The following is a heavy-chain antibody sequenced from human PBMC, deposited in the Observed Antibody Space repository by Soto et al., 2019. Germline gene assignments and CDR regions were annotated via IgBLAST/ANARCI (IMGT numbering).Heavy chain of an antibody. Sequence: SVKVSCKASGGTFSSYAISWVRQAPGQGLEWMGGIIPIFGTANYAQKFQGRVTITADESTSTAYMELSSVTAADTAVYYCARAHDILTGYAHYYYYYGMDVWGQGTTVTVSS. CDR1: GGTFSSYA. J-gene: IGHJ6*02. CDR2: IIPIFGTA. CDR3: ARAHDILTGYAHYYYYYGMDV. D-gene: IGHD3-9*01. V-gene: IGHV1-69*13.